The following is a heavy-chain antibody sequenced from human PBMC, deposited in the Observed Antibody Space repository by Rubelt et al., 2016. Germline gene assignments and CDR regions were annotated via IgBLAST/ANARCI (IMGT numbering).Heavy chain of an antibody. CDR1: GSSFSTSW. CDR2: INSDGSST. D-gene: IGHD4/OR15-4a*01. Sequence: EVQLVESGGGLVQPGGSLRLSCAASGSSFSTSWMHWVRQVPGKGLVWVRRINSDGSSTTYADSVNGRLTICKGKARNMGFLQMDSLGVEGTAVCYCARYCYGAIDCWGQGTLVTVSP. J-gene: IGHJ4*02. CDR3: ARYCYGAIDC. V-gene: IGHV3-74*01.